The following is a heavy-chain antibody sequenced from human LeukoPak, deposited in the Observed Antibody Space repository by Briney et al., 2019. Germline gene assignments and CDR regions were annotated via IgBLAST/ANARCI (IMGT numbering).Heavy chain of an antibody. CDR1: GGTFSSYA. D-gene: IGHD2-2*01. J-gene: IGHJ5*02. CDR2: IIPIFGTA. V-gene: IGHV1-69*13. CDR3: ARGHCSSTSCYGYWFDP. Sequence: SVKVSCKASGGTFSSYASSWVRQAPGQGLEWMGGIIPIFGTANYAQKFQGRVTITADESTSTAYMELSSLRSEDTAVYYCARGHCSSTSCYGYWFDPWGQGTLVTVSS.